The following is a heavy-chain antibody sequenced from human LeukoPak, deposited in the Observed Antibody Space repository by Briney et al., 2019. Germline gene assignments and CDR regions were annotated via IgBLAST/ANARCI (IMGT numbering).Heavy chain of an antibody. Sequence: GRSLRLSCAATGFTFSNFAMHWVRQAPGKGLEWVAVVSYDGSYKYYADSVKGRFTISRDNSKNTLYLQMNSLRAEDTAVYYCARGSLYQLLLLDYWGQGTLVTVSS. CDR2: VSYDGSYK. CDR1: GFTFSNFA. D-gene: IGHD2-2*01. V-gene: IGHV3-30*04. CDR3: ARGSLYQLLLLDY. J-gene: IGHJ4*02.